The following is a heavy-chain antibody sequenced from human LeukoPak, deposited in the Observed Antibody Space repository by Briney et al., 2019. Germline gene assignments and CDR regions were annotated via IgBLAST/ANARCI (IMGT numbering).Heavy chain of an antibody. CDR2: IYSGGST. V-gene: IGHV3-53*01. J-gene: IGHJ4*02. Sequence: GGSLRLSCAASGSTVSSNYMSWVRQAPGKGLEWVSVIYSGGSTYYADSVKGRFTISRDNSKNTLYLQMNSLRAEDTAVYYCARVVYGGKDWYFDYWGQGTLVTVSS. CDR3: ARVVYGGKDWYFDY. D-gene: IGHD4-23*01. CDR1: GSTVSSNY.